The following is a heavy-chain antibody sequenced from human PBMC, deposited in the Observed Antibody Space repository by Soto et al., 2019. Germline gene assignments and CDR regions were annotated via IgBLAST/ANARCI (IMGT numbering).Heavy chain of an antibody. CDR3: TAPGGVSPAGY. CDR1: GFTFSGST. J-gene: IGHJ4*02. D-gene: IGHD2-8*01. V-gene: IGHV3-73*01. CDR2: IRSKANSYAT. Sequence: GGSLRLSCAASGFTFSGSTMRWVRQASGKGLEWVGRIRSKANSYATAYAASVKGRFTISRDDSKNTAYLQMNSLKTEDTAVYYCTAPGGVSPAGYWGRGSLVTVSS.